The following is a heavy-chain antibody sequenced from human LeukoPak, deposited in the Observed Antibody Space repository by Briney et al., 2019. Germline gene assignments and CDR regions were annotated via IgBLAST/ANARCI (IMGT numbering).Heavy chain of an antibody. CDR3: ARDRYYYDNSGAGVPDN. CDR2: IKPDGNEK. Sequence: PGGSLRLSCAASGFIFRNYWMSWVRQAPGKGLEWVANIKPDGNEKYYVDSMKGRFTISRDNAKNSLYLQVNSLRAEDTAVYYCARDRYYYDNSGAGVPDNWGQGTLVTVSS. J-gene: IGHJ4*02. V-gene: IGHV3-7*04. D-gene: IGHD3-22*01. CDR1: GFIFRNYW.